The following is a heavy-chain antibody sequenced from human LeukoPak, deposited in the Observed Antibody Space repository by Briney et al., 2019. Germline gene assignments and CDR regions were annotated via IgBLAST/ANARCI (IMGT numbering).Heavy chain of an antibody. CDR2: INHSGST. J-gene: IGHJ4*02. Sequence: SETLSLTCAVYGGSFSGYYWSWIRQPPGKGLEWIGEINHSGSTNYNPSLKSRVTILVDTSKNQFSLKLSSVTAADTAVYYCARRKTSAFDYWGQGTLVTVSS. V-gene: IGHV4-34*01. D-gene: IGHD1-14*01. CDR3: ARRKTSAFDY. CDR1: GGSFSGYY.